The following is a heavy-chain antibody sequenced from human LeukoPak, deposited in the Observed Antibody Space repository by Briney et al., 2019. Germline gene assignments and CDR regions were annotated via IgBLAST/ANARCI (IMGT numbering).Heavy chain of an antibody. J-gene: IGHJ4*02. D-gene: IGHD6-6*01. CDR1: GGSISSSSYY. CDR2: IYYSGST. V-gene: IGHV4-39*01. CDR3: ARSKYSSSSGVSIIDY. Sequence: SETLSLTCTVSGGSISSSSYYWGWIRQPPGKGLEWIGSIYYSGSTYYNPSLKSRVTISVDTSKNQFSLKLSSVTAADTAVYYCARSKYSSSSGVSIIDYWGQGTLVTVSS.